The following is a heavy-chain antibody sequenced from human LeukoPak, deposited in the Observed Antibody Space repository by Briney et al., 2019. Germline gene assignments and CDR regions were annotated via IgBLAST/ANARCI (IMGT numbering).Heavy chain of an antibody. D-gene: IGHD6-13*01. J-gene: IGHJ4*02. CDR2: INHSGST. CDR1: GGSFSGYY. V-gene: IGHV4-34*01. Sequence: SETLSLTCAVYGGSFSGYYWSWIRQPPGKGLEWIGEINHSGSTNYNPSLKSRVTISVDMSKNQFSLKLSSVTAADTAVYYCAREGIAAGGRGLEYWGQGTLVTVSS. CDR3: AREGIAAGGRGLEY.